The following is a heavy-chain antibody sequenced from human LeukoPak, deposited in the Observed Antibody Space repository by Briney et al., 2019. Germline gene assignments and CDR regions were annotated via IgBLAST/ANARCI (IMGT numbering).Heavy chain of an antibody. CDR2: ISASGANT. CDR3: AKVGENVLRIYPHSYYFDS. D-gene: IGHD2-15*01. CDR1: GFTFSDYY. Sequence: GGSLRLSCAASGFTFSDYYMSWVRQTPGKGLEWVSGISASGANTYYAASVKGRFTSSRDNSKNILYLQMFSLRAEDAAVYYCAKVGENVLRIYPHSYYFDSWGQGTLVAVSS. J-gene: IGHJ4*02. V-gene: IGHV3-23*01.